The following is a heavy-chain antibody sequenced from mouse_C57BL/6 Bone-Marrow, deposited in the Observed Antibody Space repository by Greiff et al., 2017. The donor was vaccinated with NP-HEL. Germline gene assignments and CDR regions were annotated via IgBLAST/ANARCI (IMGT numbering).Heavy chain of an antibody. CDR3: ASPIYYGNYVYAMDY. J-gene: IGHJ4*01. D-gene: IGHD2-1*01. V-gene: IGHV1-81*01. CDR2: IYPRSGNT. CDR1: GYTFTSYG. Sequence: QVQLQQSGAELARPGASVKLSCKASGYTFTSYGISWVKQRTGQGLEWIGEIYPRSGNTYYIEKFKGKATLTADKSSSTAYMELRSLTSEDSAVYFCASPIYYGNYVYAMDYWGQGTSVTVSS.